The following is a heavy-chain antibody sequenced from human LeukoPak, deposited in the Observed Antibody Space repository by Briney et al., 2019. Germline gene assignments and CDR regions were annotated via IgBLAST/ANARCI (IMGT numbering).Heavy chain of an antibody. V-gene: IGHV3-21*01. J-gene: IGHJ4*02. CDR1: GFTLTSYS. CDR2: ISITSTYI. Sequence: GGSLRLSCATSGFTLTSYSMIWVRQAPGKGLEWVSYISITSTYIYYSDSVKGRFTISRDNANNSLYLQMNSLRADDTAVYYCARVKLWFGELFHFDYWGQGTLVTVSS. D-gene: IGHD3-10*01. CDR3: ARVKLWFGELFHFDY.